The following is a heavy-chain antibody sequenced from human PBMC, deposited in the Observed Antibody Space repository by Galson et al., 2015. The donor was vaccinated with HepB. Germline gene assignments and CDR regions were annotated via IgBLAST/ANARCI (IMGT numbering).Heavy chain of an antibody. Sequence: SLRLSCAASGFTFSNAWMSWVRQAPGKGLEWVGRIKSKTDGGTTDYAAPVKGRFTISRDDSKNTLNLQMNSLTTEDTAVYYCTSVPYGDYVGGAFDIWGQGTMVTVSS. CDR2: IKSKTDGGTT. CDR3: TSVPYGDYVGGAFDI. D-gene: IGHD4-17*01. CDR1: GFTFSNAW. V-gene: IGHV3-15*01. J-gene: IGHJ3*02.